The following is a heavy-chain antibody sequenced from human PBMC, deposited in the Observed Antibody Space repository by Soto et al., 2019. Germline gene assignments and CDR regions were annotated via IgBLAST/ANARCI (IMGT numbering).Heavy chain of an antibody. CDR3: ARDQLYYNDISGRPLNAFDV. Sequence: PGGSLRLSCAASGFTFRNYGMNWVRQAPGKGLEWVSYIGIGSSTKYYADNVKGRFTISRDNAKNSLYLHMNSLRAEDTAVYDCARDQLYYNDISGRPLNAFDVWGQGTMVTVSS. CDR2: IGIGSSTK. D-gene: IGHD3-22*01. J-gene: IGHJ3*01. CDR1: GFTFRNYG. V-gene: IGHV3-48*01.